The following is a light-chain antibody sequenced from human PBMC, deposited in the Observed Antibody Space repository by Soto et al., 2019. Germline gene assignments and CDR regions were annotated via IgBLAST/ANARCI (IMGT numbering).Light chain of an antibody. CDR3: QQYGISPLT. V-gene: IGKV3-20*01. J-gene: IGKJ1*01. CDR2: GVS. Sequence: EIVLTQSPGTLSLSPGERATHSCRASQSVSSSYLAWYQQKPGQAPRLLIYGVSSRATGIPDRFSGSGSGTDFTLTISRLEPEDFAVYYCQQYGISPLTFGQGTKVDI. CDR1: QSVSSSY.